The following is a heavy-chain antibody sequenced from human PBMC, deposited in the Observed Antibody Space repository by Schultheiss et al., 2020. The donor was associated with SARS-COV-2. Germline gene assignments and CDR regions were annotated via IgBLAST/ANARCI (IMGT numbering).Heavy chain of an antibody. V-gene: IGHV3-7*01. D-gene: IGHD1-26*01. CDR2: IKQDGSEK. CDR3: AREFSGSNYYGFDY. Sequence: GGSLRLSCAASGFTFSSYAMHWVRQAPGKGLEWVANIKQDGSEKYYVDSVKGRFTISRDNSKNTLYLQMNSLRAEDTAVYYCAREFSGSNYYGFDYWGQGTLVTVSS. J-gene: IGHJ4*02. CDR1: GFTFSSYA.